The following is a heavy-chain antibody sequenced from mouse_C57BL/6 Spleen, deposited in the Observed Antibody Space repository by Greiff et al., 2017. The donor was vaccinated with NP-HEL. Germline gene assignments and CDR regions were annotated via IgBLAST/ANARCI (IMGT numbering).Heavy chain of an antibody. CDR1: GFTFSNYW. V-gene: IGHV6-3*01. Sequence: EVKVEESGGGLVQPGGSMKLSCVASGFTFSNYWMNWVRQAPEQGLEWVAQISLKSDNYATHYAESVKGKFTISRDDSKSSDYLQMNNLKAEDTGIYYCTVYSNDIYWYFDVWGTGTTVTVSS. J-gene: IGHJ1*03. CDR2: ISLKSDNYAT. CDR3: TVYSNDIYWYFDV. D-gene: IGHD2-5*01.